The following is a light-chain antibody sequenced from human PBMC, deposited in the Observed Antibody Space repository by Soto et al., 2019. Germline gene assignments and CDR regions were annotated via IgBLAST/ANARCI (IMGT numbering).Light chain of an antibody. Sequence: DIQMTQSPSTLSASVGDRVTITCRASQSISSWLAWYLQKPGTAPKLLIYKASTLQSGVPSRFSGSGSGTESTLTISSLQPDDSATYYCQQYNDNWTFGQGTKVEIK. J-gene: IGKJ1*01. CDR2: KAS. V-gene: IGKV1-5*03. CDR3: QQYNDNWT. CDR1: QSISSW.